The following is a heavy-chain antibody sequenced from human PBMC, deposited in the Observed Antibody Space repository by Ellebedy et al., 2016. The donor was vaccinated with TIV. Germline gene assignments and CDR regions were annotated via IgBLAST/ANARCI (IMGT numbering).Heavy chain of an antibody. D-gene: IGHD3-22*01. J-gene: IGHJ4*02. Sequence: PGGSLRLSCAASGFTFSSYAMSWVRQAPGKGLEWVSTISHTGSRTYYADSVEGRFTISRDNSKKTPYLQMNSLRAEDTAVYYCAKGRGGGSDSSAPRYYFDYWGLGTLVTVSS. CDR1: GFTFSSYA. CDR2: ISHTGSRT. CDR3: AKGRGGGSDSSAPRYYFDY. V-gene: IGHV3-23*01.